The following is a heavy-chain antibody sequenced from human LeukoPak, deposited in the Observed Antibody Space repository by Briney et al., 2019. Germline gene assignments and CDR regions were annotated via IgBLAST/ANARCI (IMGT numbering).Heavy chain of an antibody. CDR3: ARAGLYGGSGLDY. CDR2: ISLSSGYM. V-gene: IGHV3-21*01. CDR1: GFTFSSYN. D-gene: IGHD5-12*01. Sequence: KTGGSLRLSCAASGFTFSSYNMNWVRQAPGKGLEWISSISLSSGYMYYADSVKGRFTISRVNAKNSLYLQMNSLRAEDTAVYYCARAGLYGGSGLDYWGQGTLVTVSS. J-gene: IGHJ4*02.